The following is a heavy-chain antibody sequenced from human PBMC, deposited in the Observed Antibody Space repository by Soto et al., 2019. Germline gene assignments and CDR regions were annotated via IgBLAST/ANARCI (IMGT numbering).Heavy chain of an antibody. V-gene: IGHV3-23*01. CDR2: ISGSGGTA. J-gene: IGHJ6*02. CDR1: GFTFNTYA. CDR3: ARTRSAWSDFHYYSLDV. Sequence: EVQLLESGGGVVQPGGSLRLSCAASGFTFNTYAMSWVRQAPGKGLEWVSGISGSGGTADYANSVKGRFTISRDNSKNMLSLSMNSLTGEDTAVYYCARTRSAWSDFHYYSLDVWGQGTTVTVSS. D-gene: IGHD1-26*01.